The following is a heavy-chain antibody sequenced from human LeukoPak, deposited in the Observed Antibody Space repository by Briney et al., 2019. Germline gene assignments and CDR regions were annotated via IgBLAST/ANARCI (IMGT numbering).Heavy chain of an antibody. CDR2: IKQDGSEK. J-gene: IGHJ4*02. Sequence: GGSLRHSCAASGFTFSSYWMSWVRQAPGKGLEWVANIKQDGSEKYYVDSVKGRFTISRDNAKNSLYLQMNSLRAEDTAVYYCARARRDQYSSSWYYFDYWGQGTLVTVSS. D-gene: IGHD6-13*01. CDR3: ARARRDQYSSSWYYFDY. CDR1: GFTFSSYW. V-gene: IGHV3-7*01.